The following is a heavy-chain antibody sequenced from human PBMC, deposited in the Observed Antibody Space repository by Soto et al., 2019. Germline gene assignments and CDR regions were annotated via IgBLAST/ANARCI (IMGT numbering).Heavy chain of an antibody. CDR2: ISYDGSNE. J-gene: IGHJ4*02. CDR3: AKXXYXXXXXXXXXXXX. CDR1: GFTFSSYG. Sequence: QVQLVESGGGVVQPGRSLRLSCAVSGFTFSSYGMHWVRQAPGKGLEWVAHISYDGSNEHYVDSVKGRFTISRDNSKNTXYXQMNXXRXXXXAXXXXAKXXYXXXXXXXXXXXXXGQGTPVTVSS. V-gene: IGHV3-30*03.